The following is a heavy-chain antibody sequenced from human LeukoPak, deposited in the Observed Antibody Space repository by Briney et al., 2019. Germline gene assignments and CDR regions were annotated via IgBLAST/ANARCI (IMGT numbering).Heavy chain of an antibody. D-gene: IGHD1-26*01. CDR1: GYTFTSYG. V-gene: IGHV1-18*01. Sequence: GASVKVSCKASGYTFTSYGISWVRQAPGQGLEWMGWISAYNGNTNYAQKLQGRVTMTTDTSTSTAYMELRSLRSDDTAVYYCARLGLALRVGATLFDYWGQGTLVTVSS. CDR3: ARLGLALRVGATLFDY. CDR2: ISAYNGNT. J-gene: IGHJ4*02.